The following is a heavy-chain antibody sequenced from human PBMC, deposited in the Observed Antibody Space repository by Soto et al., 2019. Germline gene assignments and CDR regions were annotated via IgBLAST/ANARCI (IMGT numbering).Heavy chain of an antibody. CDR2: ISAYNGNT. J-gene: IGHJ3*02. Sequence: QVQLVQSGAEVKKPGASVKVSCKASGYTFTSYGISWVRQAPGQGLEWMGWISAYNGNTNYAQKLQGRVTMTTDTSTSTAYMDLRSLRSDDTAVYYCARDGMGDYCSSTSCTIIWGQGTMVTVSS. V-gene: IGHV1-18*01. CDR3: ARDGMGDYCSSTSCTII. CDR1: GYTFTSYG. D-gene: IGHD2-2*01.